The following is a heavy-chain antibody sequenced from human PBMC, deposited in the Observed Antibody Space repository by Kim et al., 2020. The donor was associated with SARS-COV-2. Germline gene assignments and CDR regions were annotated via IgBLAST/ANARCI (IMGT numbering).Heavy chain of an antibody. CDR2: IDTSTGTP. J-gene: IGHJ5*02. D-gene: IGHD2-8*01. V-gene: IGHV7-4-1*02. Sequence: ASVKVSCRGSGYSFTNHAINWVRQAPGQGLEWMGWIDTSTGTPTYAQGFTGRFVFSLDTSVTTAYLQITSLNTEDTALYFCARDHCTNTSCFDPWGQGTL. CDR3: ARDHCTNTSCFDP. CDR1: GYSFTNHA.